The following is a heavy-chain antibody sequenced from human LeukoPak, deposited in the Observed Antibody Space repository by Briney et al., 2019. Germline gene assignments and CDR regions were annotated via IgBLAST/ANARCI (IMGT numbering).Heavy chain of an antibody. J-gene: IGHJ4*02. CDR1: GFTFSSYS. V-gene: IGHV3-21*01. Sequence: GGSLRLSCAASGFTFSSYSMNWVRQAPGKGLEWVSSISSSSSYIYYADSVKGRFTIPRDNAKNSLYLQMNSLRAEDTAVHYCARALGYCSGGSCYSGYFDYWGQGTLVTVSS. CDR2: ISSSSSYI. D-gene: IGHD2-15*01. CDR3: ARALGYCSGGSCYSGYFDY.